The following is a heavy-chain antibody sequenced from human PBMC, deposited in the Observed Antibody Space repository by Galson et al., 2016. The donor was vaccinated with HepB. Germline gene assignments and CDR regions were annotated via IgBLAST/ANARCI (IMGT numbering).Heavy chain of an antibody. CDR1: GFTFGGYA. CDR3: AKDAGSSVSYYYFDY. V-gene: IGHV3-23*01. J-gene: IGHJ4*02. CDR2: FSGNSDTR. D-gene: IGHD2-2*01. Sequence: SLRLSCAASGFTFGGYAMSWVGQAPGKGLEWVSVFSGNSDTRYNADSVKGRFSISRDNSKDTLFLQMNSLRAEDTALYYCAKDAGSSVSYYYFDYWGQGTLVTVSS.